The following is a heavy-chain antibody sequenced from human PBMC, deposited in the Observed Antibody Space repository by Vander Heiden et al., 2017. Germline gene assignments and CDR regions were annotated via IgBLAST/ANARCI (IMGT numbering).Heavy chain of an antibody. CDR3: AKLYSSGWYGVDY. J-gene: IGHJ4*02. CDR1: GFTFSRYA. Sequence: EVQLLESGGGLVQPGGSLRLSCAASGFTFSRYAMSWVRQAPGKGLEWGSAISGSGGSTYYADSVKGRFTISRDNSKNTLYLQMNSLRAEDTAVYYCAKLYSSGWYGVDYWGQGTLVTVSS. V-gene: IGHV3-23*01. CDR2: ISGSGGST. D-gene: IGHD6-19*01.